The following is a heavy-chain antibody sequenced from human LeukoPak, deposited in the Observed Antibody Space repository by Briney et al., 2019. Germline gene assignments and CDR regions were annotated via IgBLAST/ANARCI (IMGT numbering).Heavy chain of an antibody. CDR3: AKSSSGYFVDL. D-gene: IGHD3-22*01. Sequence: GGSLRLSCAASGFIFNNYGLIWVRQAPGKGLEWVSAISNDGGGTNYADFVKGRFTISRDNSKNTLFLQMNSLRAEDTALYYCAKSSSGYFVDLWGQGTLVTVSS. V-gene: IGHV3-23*01. J-gene: IGHJ5*02. CDR1: GFIFNNYG. CDR2: ISNDGGGT.